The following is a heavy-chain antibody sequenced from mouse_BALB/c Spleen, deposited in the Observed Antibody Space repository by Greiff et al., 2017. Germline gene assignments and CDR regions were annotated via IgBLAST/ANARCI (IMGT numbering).Heavy chain of an antibody. D-gene: IGHD1-1*01. V-gene: IGHV2-4-1*01. Sequence: VQLQQSGPGLVQPSQSLSITCTVSGFSLTSYGVHWVRQSPGKGLEWLGVIWSGGSTDYNAAFISRLSISKDNSKSQVFFKMNSLQADDTAIYYCASPITTAVGGFAYWGQGTLVTVSA. J-gene: IGHJ3*01. CDR1: GFSLTSYG. CDR3: ASPITTAVGGFAY. CDR2: IWSGGST.